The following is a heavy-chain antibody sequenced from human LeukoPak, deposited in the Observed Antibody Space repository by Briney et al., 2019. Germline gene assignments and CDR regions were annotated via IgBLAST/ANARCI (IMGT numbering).Heavy chain of an antibody. CDR1: GFSFSTYS. CDR3: AKDYGSGSSYYYYMDV. CDR2: ISDTGATT. D-gene: IGHD3-10*01. V-gene: IGHV3-23*01. Sequence: GGSLRLSCAASGFSFSTYSMSWVRQAPGKGLEWVSVISDTGATTFYADSVKGRFTISRDNSKNTLYLQMSSLRAEDMALYYCAKDYGSGSSYYYYMDVWGKGTTVTVSS. J-gene: IGHJ6*03.